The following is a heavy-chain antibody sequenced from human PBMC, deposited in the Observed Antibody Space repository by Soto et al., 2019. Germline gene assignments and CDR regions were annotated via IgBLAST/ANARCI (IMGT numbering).Heavy chain of an antibody. J-gene: IGHJ6*02. CDR3: ARTRDNNINYYYALDV. Sequence: PSETLSLTCTVSGGSISSGGYYWNWIRQSPGKGLEWIGFVYYSGITNYSPSLKSRVTISLDTSKDQFSLRLNSVTAADTAVYYCARTRDNNINYYYALDVWGQGTTVTVSS. CDR2: VYYSGIT. CDR1: GGSISSGGYY. D-gene: IGHD1-20*01. V-gene: IGHV4-61*08.